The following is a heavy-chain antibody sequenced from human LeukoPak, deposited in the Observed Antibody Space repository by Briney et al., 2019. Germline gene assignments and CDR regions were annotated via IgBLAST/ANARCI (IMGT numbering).Heavy chain of an antibody. Sequence: GGSLRLSCAASGFTFSSYGMHWVRQAPGKGLEWVAFIRYDGSNKYYADSVKGRFTISRDNSKNTLYLQMNSLRAEDTAVYYCARRTTMIGGYFDYWGQGTLVTVSS. V-gene: IGHV3-30*02. J-gene: IGHJ4*02. CDR1: GFTFSSYG. CDR3: ARRTTMIGGYFDY. D-gene: IGHD3-22*01. CDR2: IRYDGSNK.